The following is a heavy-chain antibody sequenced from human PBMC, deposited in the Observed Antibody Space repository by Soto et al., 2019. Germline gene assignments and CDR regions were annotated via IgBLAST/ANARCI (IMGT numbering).Heavy chain of an antibody. J-gene: IGHJ4*02. V-gene: IGHV1-18*01. CDR3: VRDGRDYGDYDFDY. D-gene: IGHD4-17*01. CDR2: ISAYDGNT. CDR1: GYTFNTNG. Sequence: GASVKVSCKASGYTFNTNGISWVRQAPGQGLEWMGWISAYDGNTNYAQKFQGRVTMTTDTSTITAYMELRSLRSDDTAVYYCVRDGRDYGDYDFDYWGQGTLVTVSS.